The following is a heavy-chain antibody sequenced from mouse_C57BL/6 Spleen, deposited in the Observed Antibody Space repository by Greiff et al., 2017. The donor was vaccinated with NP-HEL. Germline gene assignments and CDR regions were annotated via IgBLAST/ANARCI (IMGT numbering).Heavy chain of an antibody. CDR1: GYTFTSYG. V-gene: IGHV1-81*01. CDR3: ARSMGNLRYYGSSPDY. Sequence: QVQLKQSGAELARPGASVKLSCKASGYTFTSYGISWVKQRTGQGLEWIGEIYPRSGNTYYNEKFKGKATLTADKSSSTAYMELRSLTSEDSAVYFGARSMGNLRYYGSSPDYWGQGTTLTVSS. CDR2: IYPRSGNT. D-gene: IGHD1-1*01. J-gene: IGHJ2*01.